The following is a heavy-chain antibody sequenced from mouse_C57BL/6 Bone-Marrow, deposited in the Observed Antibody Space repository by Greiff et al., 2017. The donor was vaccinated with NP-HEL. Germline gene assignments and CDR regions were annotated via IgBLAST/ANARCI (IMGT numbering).Heavy chain of an antibody. Sequence: QVQLQQPGAELVKPGASVKLSCKASGYTFTSYWMQWVKQRPGQGLEWIGEIDPSDSYTNYNQKFKGKATLTVDTSSSTAYMQLSSLTSEDSAVYYCARDSYYDYDDFVYFDYWGQGTTLTVSS. V-gene: IGHV1-50*01. J-gene: IGHJ2*01. CDR1: GYTFTSYW. CDR2: IDPSDSYT. D-gene: IGHD2-4*01. CDR3: ARDSYYDYDDFVYFDY.